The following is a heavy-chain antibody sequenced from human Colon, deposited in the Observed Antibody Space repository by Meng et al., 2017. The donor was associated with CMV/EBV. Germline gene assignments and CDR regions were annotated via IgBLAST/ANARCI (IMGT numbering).Heavy chain of an antibody. V-gene: IGHV4-59*01. CDR3: ARRVVFGLVNLFDY. CDR1: GGSISSYY. CDR2: ISYSGST. J-gene: IGHJ4*02. D-gene: IGHD3-3*01. Sequence: SETLSLTCTVSGGSISSYYWSWIRQTPGKGLEWIGYISYSGSTDYDPSLKSRVTISVDTSKNQFPLRLSSVTAADTAVYYCARRVVFGLVNLFDYWGQGTLATVSS.